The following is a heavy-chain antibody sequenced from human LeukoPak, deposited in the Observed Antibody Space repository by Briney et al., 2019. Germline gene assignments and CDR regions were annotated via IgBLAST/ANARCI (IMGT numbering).Heavy chain of an antibody. V-gene: IGHV3-7*01. J-gene: IGHJ4*02. Sequence: PGGSLRLSCAASGFTFSSYAMSWVRQAPGKGLEWVANIKQDGSEKYYVDSVKGRFTISRDNAKNSLYLQMNSLRAEDTAVYYCATQSRATSSFDYWGQGTLVTVSS. CDR1: GFTFSSYA. CDR2: IKQDGSEK. CDR3: ATQSRATSSFDY. D-gene: IGHD5-12*01.